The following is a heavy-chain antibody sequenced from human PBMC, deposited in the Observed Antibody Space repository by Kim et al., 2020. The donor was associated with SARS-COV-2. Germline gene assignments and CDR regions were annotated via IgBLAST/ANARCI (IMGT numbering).Heavy chain of an antibody. V-gene: IGHV3-23*01. D-gene: IGHD2-2*01. Sequence: VKDRFTISRDNAKKTMYLQMNSLRAEDTAVYYCAKDIVVVQAAQYYVDYWGQGTLVTVSS. CDR3: AKDIVVVQAAQYYVDY. J-gene: IGHJ4*02.